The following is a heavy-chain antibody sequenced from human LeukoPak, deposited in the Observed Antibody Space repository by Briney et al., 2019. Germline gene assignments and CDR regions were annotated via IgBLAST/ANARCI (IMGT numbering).Heavy chain of an antibody. J-gene: IGHJ6*03. Sequence: GGSLRLSCSASGFTVSSNYMRWVRQAPGKGLELVSVIYCGGSTYYAAPVKGRFTISRDNAKNTLYPEMNSLRAEDRALFYYPKRPYSPNYYYYMDVWGKGTPVTVSS. CDR2: IYCGGST. CDR3: PKRPYSPNYYYYMDV. CDR1: GFTVSSNY. D-gene: IGHD6-13*01. V-gene: IGHV3-53*01.